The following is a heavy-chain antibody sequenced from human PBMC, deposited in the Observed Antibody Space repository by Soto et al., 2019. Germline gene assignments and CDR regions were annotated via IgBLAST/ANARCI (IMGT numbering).Heavy chain of an antibody. CDR1: DDSITTNKYA. V-gene: IGHV4-31*03. J-gene: IGHJ4*02. D-gene: IGHD3-10*01. CDR3: ARASYFRPSGSYYFVS. CDR2: VYSNGNT. Sequence: SETLSLTCTVTDDSITTNKYAWTWIRQNPEKGLEWIGYVYSNGNTRSSPSLQSRVSMSVYTSKSHFSLRLSSVTAADTAVYFCARASYFRPSGSYYFVSWGQGTLVTVSS.